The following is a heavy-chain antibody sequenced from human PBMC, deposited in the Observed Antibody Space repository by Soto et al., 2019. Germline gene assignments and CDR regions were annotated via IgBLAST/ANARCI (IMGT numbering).Heavy chain of an antibody. CDR1: GDTFTSYD. V-gene: IGHV1-8*01. J-gene: IGHJ4*02. CDR3: SRGDGAYQEDFGY. D-gene: IGHD4-17*01. CDR2: MNPNRGNT. Sequence: QVQLVQSGAEVKKPGASVKVSCKASGDTFTSYDINWVRQATGQGLEWMGWMNPNRGNTGYAQKFQGRVTMTRNTSLSTAYMELSSLRSEDTAGYYCSRGDGAYQEDFGYWGQGTLVTVSS.